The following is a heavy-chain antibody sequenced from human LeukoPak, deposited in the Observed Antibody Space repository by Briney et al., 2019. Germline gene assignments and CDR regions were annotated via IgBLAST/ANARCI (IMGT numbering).Heavy chain of an antibody. CDR3: ARDSGSSSSGGYFDY. D-gene: IGHD6-6*01. CDR1: GGTFSSYA. V-gene: IGHV1-69*13. Sequence: ASVKVSCKASGGTFSSYAISWVRQAPGQGLEWMGGIIPIFGTANYAQKFQGRVTITADESTSTAYMELSSLRSEDTAVYYCARDSGSSSSGGYFDYWGQGTLVTVSS. J-gene: IGHJ4*02. CDR2: IIPIFGTA.